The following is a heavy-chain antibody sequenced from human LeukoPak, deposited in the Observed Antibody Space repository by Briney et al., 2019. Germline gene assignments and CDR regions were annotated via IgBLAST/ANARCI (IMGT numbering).Heavy chain of an antibody. Sequence: SETLSLTCTVSGGSISSSSYYWGWIRQPPGKGLEWIGSIYYSGSTYYNPSLKSRVTISVDTSKNQFSLKLSSVTAADTAVYYCARPRRTTVTSHAFDIWGQGTMVTVSS. D-gene: IGHD4-11*01. V-gene: IGHV4-39*01. CDR3: ARPRRTTVTSHAFDI. CDR1: GGSISSSSYY. CDR2: IYYSGST. J-gene: IGHJ3*02.